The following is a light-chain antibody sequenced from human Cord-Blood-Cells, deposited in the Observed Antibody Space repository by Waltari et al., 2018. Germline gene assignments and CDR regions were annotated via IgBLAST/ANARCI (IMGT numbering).Light chain of an antibody. CDR1: SSDVGSYNL. J-gene: IGLJ2*01. CDR2: EGS. V-gene: IGLV2-23*01. Sequence: QSALTQPASVSGSPGQSITISCTGTSSDVGSYNLVSWYQQHPGKPPKLMIYEGSKRPSGVSNRFSGSKSGNTASLTISGLQAEDEAYYYCCLYAGSSTLVFCGGTKLTVL. CDR3: CLYAGSSTLV.